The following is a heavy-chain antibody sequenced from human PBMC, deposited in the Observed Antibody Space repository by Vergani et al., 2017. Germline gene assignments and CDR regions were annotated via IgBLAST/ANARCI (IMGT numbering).Heavy chain of an antibody. Sequence: VQLVESGGGVVQPGRSLRLSCAASGFTFSSYAMHWVRQAPGKGLEWVSAISGSGGSTYYADSVKGRFTISRDNSKNTLYLQMNSLRAEDTAVYYCAKSPLGPGSGWFVFDYWGQGTLVTVSS. CDR1: GFTFSSYA. V-gene: IGHV3-23*04. J-gene: IGHJ4*02. D-gene: IGHD6-19*01. CDR2: ISGSGGST. CDR3: AKSPLGPGSGWFVFDY.